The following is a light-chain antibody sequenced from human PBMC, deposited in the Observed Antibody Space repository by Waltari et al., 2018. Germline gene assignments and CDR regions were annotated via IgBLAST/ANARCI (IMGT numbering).Light chain of an antibody. V-gene: IGLV2-23*02. CDR3: FSYAGSGYV. CDR1: NNDIGTYNL. J-gene: IGLJ1*01. Sequence: QSALTQPASVSGSPGQSITISCTGSNNDIGTYNLVSWYLQHPGKAPKLIIFEVTERPSGVSTRFSGSKSVTTASPTISGLQAEDEADYYCFSYAGSGYVFGSGTKVTVL. CDR2: EVT.